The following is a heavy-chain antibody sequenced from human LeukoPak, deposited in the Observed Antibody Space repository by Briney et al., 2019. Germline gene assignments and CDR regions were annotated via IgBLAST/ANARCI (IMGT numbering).Heavy chain of an antibody. CDR2: IYYSGST. Sequence: PSETLSLTCTVSVGSISSSSYYWGWIRQPPGKGLEWIGSIYYSGSTYYNPSLKSRVTISVDTSKYKFSLNLSSVTAADTAVYYCARLVSTKYYFDYWGQGTLVTVSS. CDR3: ARLVSTKYYFDY. J-gene: IGHJ4*02. V-gene: IGHV4-39*01. D-gene: IGHD1-14*01. CDR1: VGSISSSSYY.